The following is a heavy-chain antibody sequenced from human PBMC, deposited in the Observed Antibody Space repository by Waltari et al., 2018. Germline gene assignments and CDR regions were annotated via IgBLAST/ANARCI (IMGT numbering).Heavy chain of an antibody. J-gene: IGHJ2*01. D-gene: IGHD5-18*01. V-gene: IGHV4-34*01. CDR2: INHSGST. Sequence: QVQLQQWGAGLLKPSETLSLTCAVYGGSFSGYYWSWIRQPPGKGLEWIGEINHSGSTNYNPSLKSRVTISVDTSKNQFSLKLSSVTAADTAVYYCASGGYSYGYRFWYFDLWGRGTLVTVPS. CDR3: ASGGYSYGYRFWYFDL. CDR1: GGSFSGYY.